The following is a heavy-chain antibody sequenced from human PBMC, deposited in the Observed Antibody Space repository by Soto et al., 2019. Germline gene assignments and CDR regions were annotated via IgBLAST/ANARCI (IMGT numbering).Heavy chain of an antibody. CDR3: ARDRDSSGSLSGY. Sequence: ASVKVSCKASGYTFSGYGITWVRQAPGQGPEWMGWISTYNGNTNYAQKFQGRVTLTTDTFTSTTYMELTSLTSDDTAVYYCARDRDSSGSLSGYWGQGTLVTVSS. D-gene: IGHD3-22*01. J-gene: IGHJ4*02. V-gene: IGHV1-18*01. CDR2: ISTYNGNT. CDR1: GYTFSGYG.